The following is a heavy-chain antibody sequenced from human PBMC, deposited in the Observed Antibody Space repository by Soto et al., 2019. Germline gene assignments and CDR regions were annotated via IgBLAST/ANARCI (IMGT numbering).Heavy chain of an antibody. Sequence: GGSLRLSCAASGFTFSTYAMHWVRQAPGKGLEWVAVISYDGSNKYYADSVKGRFTISRDNSKNTLYLQMNSLRAEDTAVYYCARVPKIYYYCYGVDVWGQGKMVTVAS. CDR3: ARVPKIYYYCYGVDV. J-gene: IGHJ6*02. CDR1: GFTFSTYA. V-gene: IGHV3-30-3*01. CDR2: ISYDGSNK.